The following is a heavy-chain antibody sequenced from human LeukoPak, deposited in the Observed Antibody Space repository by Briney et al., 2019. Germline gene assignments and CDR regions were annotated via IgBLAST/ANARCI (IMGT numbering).Heavy chain of an antibody. CDR1: GGSITSRDYY. Sequence: KPSETLSLTCTVSGGSITSRDYYWAWIRQPPGEGLQWIGSIDYTAKTFYSPSLKSRVTISVDTSTNHFTLKLRSVTAADTAVYYCARDVLWYGSPRYSFDYWGQGSRVTVSS. CDR3: ARDVLWYGSPRYSFDY. CDR2: IDYTAKT. D-gene: IGHD3-9*01. V-gene: IGHV4-39*02. J-gene: IGHJ4*02.